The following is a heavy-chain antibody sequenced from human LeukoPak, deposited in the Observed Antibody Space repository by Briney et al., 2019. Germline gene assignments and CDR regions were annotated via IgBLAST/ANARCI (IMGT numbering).Heavy chain of an antibody. CDR2: ISYDGSNK. D-gene: IGHD6-19*01. CDR3: AKVKGYSSG. V-gene: IGHV3-30*18. J-gene: IGHJ4*02. Sequence: SGGSLRLSCAASGFTFSSYGMHWVRQAPGKGLEWVAVISYDGSNKYYADSVKGRFTISRDNSKNTLYLQMNSLRAEDTAVYYCAKVKGYSSGWGQGTLITVSS. CDR1: GFTFSSYG.